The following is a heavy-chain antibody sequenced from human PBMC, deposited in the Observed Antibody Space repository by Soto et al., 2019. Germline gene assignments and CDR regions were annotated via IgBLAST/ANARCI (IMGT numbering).Heavy chain of an antibody. J-gene: IGHJ6*02. CDR1: GGTFSSYA. Sequence: SVKVSCKASGGTFSSYAISWVRQAPGQGLEWMGGIIPIFGTATYAQKFQGRVTITADESTSTAYMELSSLRSEDTAVYYCARDRYSSSDLYYYYGMDVWGQGTTVTVSS. D-gene: IGHD6-6*01. CDR3: ARDRYSSSDLYYYYGMDV. V-gene: IGHV1-69*13. CDR2: IIPIFGTA.